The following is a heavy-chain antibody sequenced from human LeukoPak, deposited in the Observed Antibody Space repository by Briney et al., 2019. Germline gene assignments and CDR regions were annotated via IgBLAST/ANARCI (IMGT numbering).Heavy chain of an antibody. Sequence: GASVKVSCKASGGTFSSYAISWVRQAPGQGLEWMGGIIPIFGTVNYAQKVQGRVTITTDESTTTAYMELSSLRSEDTAVYYCARARSPSSGYLLRDHNWFDPWGQGTLVTVSS. CDR3: ARARSPSSGYLLRDHNWFDP. CDR2: IIPIFGTV. D-gene: IGHD3-22*01. CDR1: GGTFSSYA. V-gene: IGHV1-69*05. J-gene: IGHJ5*02.